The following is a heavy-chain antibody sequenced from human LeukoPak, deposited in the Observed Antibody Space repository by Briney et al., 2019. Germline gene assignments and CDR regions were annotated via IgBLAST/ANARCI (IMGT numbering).Heavy chain of an antibody. CDR3: ARVVAIFGVVIMGNAFDI. J-gene: IGHJ3*02. V-gene: IGHV4-39*07. Sequence: SETLSLTCTVSGGSISSSSYYWGWIRQPPGKGLEWIGSIYYSGSTYYNPSLKSRVTISVDTSKNQFSLKLSSVTAADTAVYYCARVVAIFGVVIMGNAFDIWGQGTMVTVSS. CDR1: GGSISSSSYY. CDR2: IYYSGST. D-gene: IGHD3-3*01.